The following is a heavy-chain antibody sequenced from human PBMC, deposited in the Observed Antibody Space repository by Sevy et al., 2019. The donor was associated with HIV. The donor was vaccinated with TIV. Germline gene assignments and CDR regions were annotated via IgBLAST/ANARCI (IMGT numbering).Heavy chain of an antibody. CDR2: ISASGGST. V-gene: IGHV3-23*01. D-gene: IGHD1-26*01. CDR3: AGAGVGAKGFDY. J-gene: IGHJ4*02. Sequence: GGSLRLSCAASGIIFKSYVMSWVRQAPGKGLEWLSGISASGGSTYYADSVKGRFTISRDNFKSTLYLQMNILRVEDTAVYYCAGAGVGAKGFDYWGQGTLVTVSS. CDR1: GIIFKSYV.